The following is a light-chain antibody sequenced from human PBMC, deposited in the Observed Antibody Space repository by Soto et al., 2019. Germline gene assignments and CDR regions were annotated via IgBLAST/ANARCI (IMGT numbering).Light chain of an antibody. CDR2: ETS. V-gene: IGKV1D-16*01. CDR3: EQYFNFPPT. Sequence: DVQMTQSPSSLSASVGDRVSITCRASQSVANWLAWYQQKPGKAPKSLIYETSNMQSGVPSRFSGSGSGKYFTLTINSLQPEDFATYYCEQYFNFPPTFGGGNKVEI. J-gene: IGKJ4*01. CDR1: QSVANW.